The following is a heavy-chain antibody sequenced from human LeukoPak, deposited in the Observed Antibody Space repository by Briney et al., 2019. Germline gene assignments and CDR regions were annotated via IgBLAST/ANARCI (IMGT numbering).Heavy chain of an antibody. CDR3: ARGDGYNYAGFDY. J-gene: IGHJ4*02. CDR2: IYYSGST. Sequence: SETLSLTCTVSGGSISSYYWSWIRQPPGKGLEWIGYIYYSGSTNYNPSLKSRVTISVDTSKNQFSLKLSSVTAADTAVYYCARGDGYNYAGFDYWGQGTLVTVSS. V-gene: IGHV4-59*08. CDR1: GGSISSYY. D-gene: IGHD5-24*01.